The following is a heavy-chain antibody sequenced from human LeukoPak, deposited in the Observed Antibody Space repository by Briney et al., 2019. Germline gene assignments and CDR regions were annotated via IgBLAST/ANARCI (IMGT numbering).Heavy chain of an antibody. D-gene: IGHD5-12*01. CDR1: GFTFGNFW. CDR3: RPGHYDSYA. V-gene: IGHV3-7*01. CDR2: IKEDGSEK. J-gene: IGHJ5*02. Sequence: GGSLRLSCVASGFTFGNFWMSWVRQAPGKGPEWVANIKEDGSEKYYVDSVRGRFTISRDNAKSSLYLRMNSLRAEDTGVYFCRPGHYDSYAWDQGALVTVSS.